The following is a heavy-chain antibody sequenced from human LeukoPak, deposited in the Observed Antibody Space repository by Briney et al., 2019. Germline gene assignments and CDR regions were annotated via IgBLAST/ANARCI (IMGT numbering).Heavy chain of an antibody. J-gene: IGHJ6*02. Sequence: PSETLSLTCAVSGGSISSSNWWSWVRQPPGKGLEWIGEIYHSGSTNYNPSLKSRVTISVDKSKNQFSLKLSSVTAADTAVYYCARRPDGYGDPGQILYYYYGMDVWGQGTTVTVSS. V-gene: IGHV4-4*02. CDR2: IYHSGST. CDR3: ARRPDGYGDPGQILYYYYGMDV. D-gene: IGHD4-17*01. CDR1: GGSISSSNW.